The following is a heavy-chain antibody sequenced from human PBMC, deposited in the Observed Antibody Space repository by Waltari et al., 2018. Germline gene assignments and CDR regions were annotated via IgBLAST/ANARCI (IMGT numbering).Heavy chain of an antibody. Sequence: QVQLVESGGDLVRPGGSLRLSGAASGFSFSDSSMGWVRQAPGKGLEWLSYIFSSGSTMYYADSVKGRFTISRDNAKNSLYLQMNSLRAEDTAVYYCARALSLGGYYEGFDYWGQGTLVTVSS. CDR3: ARALSLGGYYEGFDY. CDR1: GFSFSDSS. D-gene: IGHD3-22*01. CDR2: IFSSGSTM. J-gene: IGHJ4*02. V-gene: IGHV3-11*01.